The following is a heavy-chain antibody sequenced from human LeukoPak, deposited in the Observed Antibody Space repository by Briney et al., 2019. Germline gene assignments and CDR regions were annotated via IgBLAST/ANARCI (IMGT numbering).Heavy chain of an antibody. J-gene: IGHJ4*02. Sequence: GGSLRLSCAASGFTFSSYWMSWVRQAQGKGLEWVANIKQDGSEKYYVDSVKGRFTISRDNAKNSLYLQMNSLKAEDTAVYYCARDTYYLASGTFDYWGQGTLVTVSS. D-gene: IGHD3-10*01. V-gene: IGHV3-7*03. CDR3: ARDTYYLASGTFDY. CDR2: IKQDGSEK. CDR1: GFTFSSYW.